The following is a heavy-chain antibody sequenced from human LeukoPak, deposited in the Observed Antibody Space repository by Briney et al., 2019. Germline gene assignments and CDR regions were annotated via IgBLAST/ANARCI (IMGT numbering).Heavy chain of an antibody. CDR3: ASEYGGSGWGDF. CDR1: GFTFSSYS. Sequence: PGGSLRLSCAASGFTFSSYSMNWVRQAPSSSSSYIYYADSVKGRFTIPRDNAKNSLYLQMNSLRAEDTAVYYCASEYGGSGWGDFWGQGTLVTVSS. D-gene: IGHD6-19*01. V-gene: IGHV3-21*01. J-gene: IGHJ4*02. CDR2: SSSSYI.